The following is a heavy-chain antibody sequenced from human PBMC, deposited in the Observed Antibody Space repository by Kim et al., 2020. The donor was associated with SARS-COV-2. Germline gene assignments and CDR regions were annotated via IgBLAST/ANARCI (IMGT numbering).Heavy chain of an antibody. V-gene: IGHV1-3*01. CDR3: VRGGSFA. Sequence: SGNTNYSQTLQGRVTITRDTSASTAYMELSSLRYEDTAVYYCVRGGSFAWGQGTLVTVSS. J-gene: IGHJ5*02. D-gene: IGHD2-15*01. CDR2: SGNT.